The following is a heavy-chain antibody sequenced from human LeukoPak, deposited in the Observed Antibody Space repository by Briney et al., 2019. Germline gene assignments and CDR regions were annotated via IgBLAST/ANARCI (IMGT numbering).Heavy chain of an antibody. CDR1: GYTFTSYD. Sequence: ASVKVSCKASGYTFTSYDINWVRQATGQGLEWMGWMNPNSGNTGYAQKFQGRVTITRNTSISTAYMELSSLRSEDTAVYYCARGVRYFDWLLPRDYYYYMDVWGKGTTVTVSS. J-gene: IGHJ6*03. V-gene: IGHV1-8*03. CDR3: ARGVRYFDWLLPRDYYYYMDV. D-gene: IGHD3-9*01. CDR2: MNPNSGNT.